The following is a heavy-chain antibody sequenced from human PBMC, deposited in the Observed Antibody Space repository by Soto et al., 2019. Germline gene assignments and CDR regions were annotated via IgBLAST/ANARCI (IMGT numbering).Heavy chain of an antibody. J-gene: IGHJ6*03. V-gene: IGHV1-58*02. CDR1: GITFASSA. CDR2: IVVGSGNT. CDR3: ARGRRVVGYYYMDV. D-gene: IGHD2-15*01. Sequence: GASVKVSCKASGITFASSAMQWVRQARGQRLEWIGWIVVGSGNTNYAQKFQERVTITRDMSTSTAYMELSSLRSEDTAVYYCARGRRVVGYYYMDVWGKGTTVTVSS.